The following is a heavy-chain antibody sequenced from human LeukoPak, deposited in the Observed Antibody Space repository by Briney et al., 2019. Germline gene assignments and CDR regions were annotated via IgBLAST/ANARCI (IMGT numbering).Heavy chain of an antibody. CDR2: IKFDGTAT. CDR3: ASRSFQVRTAWNPERG. Sequence: QTGGSLRLSCSGFGFTFRSFWMGWVRQASGKGLEWVANIKFDGTATNYVDSVKGRFTISRDNAKRSLSLQMNSLTAEDTAVYYCASRSFQVRTAWNPERGWGQGTLVTVSS. CDR1: GFTFRSFW. V-gene: IGHV3-7*01. D-gene: IGHD1-1*01. J-gene: IGHJ4*02.